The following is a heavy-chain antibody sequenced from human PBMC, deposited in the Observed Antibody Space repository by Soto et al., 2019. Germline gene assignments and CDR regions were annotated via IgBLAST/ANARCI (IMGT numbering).Heavy chain of an antibody. D-gene: IGHD2-2*01. J-gene: IGHJ6*02. CDR3: ARAVVPAARTYYYYYGRDG. CDR2: IIPIFGTA. CDR1: GGTFSSYD. Sequence: ASVKVSCKASGGTFSSYDISWVRPAPEQGLDWMGGIIPIFGTANYAQKFQGRVTITADESTSTAYMELSSLRSEDTAVYYCARAVVPAARTYYYYYGRDGWGQGPTVTVS. V-gene: IGHV1-69*13.